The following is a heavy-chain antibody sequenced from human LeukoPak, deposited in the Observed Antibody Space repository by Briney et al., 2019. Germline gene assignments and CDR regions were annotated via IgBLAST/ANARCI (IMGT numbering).Heavy chain of an antibody. D-gene: IGHD2-2*01. V-gene: IGHV4-59*08. CDR3: ARVIGYCSSTSCFGYFDY. Sequence: PSGTLSLTCTVSGGSISSYYWSWIRQPPGKGLEWVGYIYYSGSTNYNPSLKSRVTASVDTSKNQLSLKLSSVTAADTAAYYCARVIGYCSSTSCFGYFDYWGQGTLVTVSS. CDR2: IYYSGST. J-gene: IGHJ4*02. CDR1: GGSISSYY.